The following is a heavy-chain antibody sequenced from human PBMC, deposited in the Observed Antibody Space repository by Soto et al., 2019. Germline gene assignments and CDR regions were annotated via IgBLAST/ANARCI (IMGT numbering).Heavy chain of an antibody. V-gene: IGHV4-61*01. CDR3: ARVHRNYYDSSGYYPYYFDF. CDR2: IYYSGST. CDR1: GGSVSSGSYY. J-gene: IGHJ4*02. Sequence: SETLSLTCTVSGGSVSSGSYYWSWIRQPPGKGLEWIGYIYYSGSTNYNPSLKSRVTISVDTSKNQFSLKLSSVTAADTAVYYCARVHRNYYDSSGYYPYYFDFRGQGTLVTVSS. D-gene: IGHD3-22*01.